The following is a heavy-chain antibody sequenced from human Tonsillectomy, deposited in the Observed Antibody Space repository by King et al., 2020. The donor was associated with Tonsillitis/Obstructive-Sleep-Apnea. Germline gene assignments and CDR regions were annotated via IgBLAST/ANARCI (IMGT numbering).Heavy chain of an antibody. CDR1: GGSFSGYY. CDR2: INHSGST. V-gene: IGHV4-34*01. Sequence: VQLQQWGAGLLKPSETLSLTCAVYGGSFSGYYWSWIRQPPGKGLEWIGEINHSGSTNYNPSLKSRVTISVDTSKNQFSLKLSSVTAADTAVYYCARGVIRITIFGVVDLRILEYYFDYRGQGTLVTVSS. CDR3: ARGVIRITIFGVVDLRILEYYFDY. D-gene: IGHD3-3*01. J-gene: IGHJ4*02.